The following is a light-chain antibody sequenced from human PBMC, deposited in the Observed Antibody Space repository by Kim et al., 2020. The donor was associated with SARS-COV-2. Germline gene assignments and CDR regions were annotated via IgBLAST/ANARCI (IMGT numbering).Light chain of an antibody. J-gene: IGKJ1*01. CDR2: TAS. V-gene: IGKV1-39*01. Sequence: DIQMTQSPSSLSASVEDRVTITCRASQDISRYLNWYQQKPGKAPKLLIYTASSLQSGVPSSFTGSGSETDFTLPISSLQPEDFATNYCQQTYSASRTFGQGTKGDIK. CDR3: QQTYSASRT. CDR1: QDISRY.